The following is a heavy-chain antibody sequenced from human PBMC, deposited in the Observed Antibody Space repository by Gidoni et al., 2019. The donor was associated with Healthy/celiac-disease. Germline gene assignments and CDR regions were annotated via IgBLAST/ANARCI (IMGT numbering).Heavy chain of an antibody. Sequence: QLQLQESGPGLVKPSETLSLTCTVSAASISSSSYHWCWIRQPPGKGLEWIGRIYYSGSTYYNPSLKSRVTISVDTSKNQFSLKLSSVTAADTAVYYCATIDFVLPYYYDSSGYFDYWGQGTLVTVSS. V-gene: IGHV4-39*07. CDR3: ATIDFVLPYYYDSSGYFDY. CDR2: IYYSGST. D-gene: IGHD3-22*01. J-gene: IGHJ4*02. CDR1: AASISSSSYH.